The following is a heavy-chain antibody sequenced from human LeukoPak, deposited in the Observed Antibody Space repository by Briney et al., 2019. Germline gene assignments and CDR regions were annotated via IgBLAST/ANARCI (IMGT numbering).Heavy chain of an antibody. D-gene: IGHD3-22*01. CDR2: INSDGSWT. CDR1: GNYW. J-gene: IGHJ4*02. CDR3: AKPGAYDSSGYYPPYYDY. V-gene: IGHV3-74*01. Sequence: PGGSLRLSCAASGNYWMHWVRQAPGKGLVWVSHINSDGSWTSYADSVKGRFTISKDNAKNTVYLQMNSLRAEDTAVYYCAKPGAYDSSGYYPPYYDYWGQGTLVTVSS.